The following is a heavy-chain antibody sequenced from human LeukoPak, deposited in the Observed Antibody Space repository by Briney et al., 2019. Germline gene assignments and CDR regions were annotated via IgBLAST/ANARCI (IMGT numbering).Heavy chain of an antibody. D-gene: IGHD2-15*01. Sequence: PGGSLRLSSAASGFSFSAYRMSWVPPAPGKGRGWGANIMVDGGEKYYVESVRGPFTISRDTAKTSLYLQMNSLRAAGTALYSSVKYSDSVEAAVLLDAFDIWGQGKMVTVSA. CDR1: GFSFSAYR. J-gene: IGHJ3*02. CDR2: IMVDGGEK. CDR3: VKYSDSVEAAVLLDAFDI. V-gene: IGHV3-7*01.